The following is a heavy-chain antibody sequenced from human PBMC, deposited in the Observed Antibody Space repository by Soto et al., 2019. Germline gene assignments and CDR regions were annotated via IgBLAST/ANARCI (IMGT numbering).Heavy chain of an antibody. Sequence: EVQLLESGGGLVHPGGSLRLSCAASGFTFSNYAMSWVRQAPGKGLELVSGIRDSGGSTYYGDPVKGRFTISRDNSKNTRYLRMSARSAEASAVYYCGKERGKTQLSCGSDVCRKWSTVTVSS. V-gene: IGHV3-23*01. CDR3: GKERGKTQLSCGSDV. CDR1: GFTFSNYA. J-gene: IGHJ6*03. CDR2: IRDSGGST. D-gene: IGHD2-15*01.